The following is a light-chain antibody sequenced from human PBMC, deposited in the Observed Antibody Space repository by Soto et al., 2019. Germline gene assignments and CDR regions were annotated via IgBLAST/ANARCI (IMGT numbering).Light chain of an antibody. Sequence: QSALTQPPSASGSPGQSVTISCSGTSSDIGAYNDVSWYQQHPGKAPKLLISEVTKRPSGVPDRVSGSKSGNTASLTGSGLQGDDEADYYCSSYGGNNNYVIFGGGTKLTVL. J-gene: IGLJ2*01. CDR2: EVT. CDR3: SSYGGNNNYVI. CDR1: SSDIGAYND. V-gene: IGLV2-8*01.